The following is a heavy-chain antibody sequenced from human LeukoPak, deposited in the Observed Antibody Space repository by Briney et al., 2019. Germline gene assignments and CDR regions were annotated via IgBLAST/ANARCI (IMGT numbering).Heavy chain of an antibody. CDR2: IYSDGST. J-gene: IGHJ4*02. CDR1: GFTFNNYA. V-gene: IGHV3-23*03. CDR3: ARIYSGSHYS. Sequence: GGSLRLSCAASGFTFNNYALSWVRQAPGKGLEWVSIIYSDGSTYYADSVKGRFTISRDTSKNTLFLQMNSLRAEDTAVYYCARIYSGSHYSWGQGTLVTISS. D-gene: IGHD1-26*01.